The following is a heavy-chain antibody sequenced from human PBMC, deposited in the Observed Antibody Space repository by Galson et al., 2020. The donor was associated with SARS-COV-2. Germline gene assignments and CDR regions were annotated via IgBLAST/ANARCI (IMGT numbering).Heavy chain of an antibody. D-gene: IGHD6-19*01. CDR2: ISAYNGNT. CDR3: AAAETGYSSGWYYGMDV. CDR1: GYTFTSFG. J-gene: IGHJ6*02. V-gene: IGHV1-18*04. Sequence: ASVKVSCKASGYTFTSFGISWVRQAPGQGLEWMGWISAYNGNTNYAQNLQGRVTMTTDTSTSTAYMELRSLRSDDTAVYYCAAAETGYSSGWYYGMDVWGQGTTVTVSS.